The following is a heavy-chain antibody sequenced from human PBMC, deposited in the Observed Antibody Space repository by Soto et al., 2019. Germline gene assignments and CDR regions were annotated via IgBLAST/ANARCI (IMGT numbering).Heavy chain of an antibody. J-gene: IGHJ6*02. V-gene: IGHV3-21*01. CDR1: GFTFSSYS. CDR2: ISSSSTYI. CDR3: ASQTSGYYYYGMDV. Sequence: GGSLRLSCAASGFTFSSYSMDWVRQAPGKGLEWVSSISSSSTYIHYADSVKGRFTISRDNAKNSLYLQMNSLSAEDTAVYYCASQTSGYYYYGMDVWGQGTTVNVSS.